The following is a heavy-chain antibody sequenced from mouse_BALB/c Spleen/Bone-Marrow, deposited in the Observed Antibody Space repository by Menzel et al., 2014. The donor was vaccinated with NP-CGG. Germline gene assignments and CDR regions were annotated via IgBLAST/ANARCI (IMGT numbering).Heavy chain of an antibody. CDR2: IAPGTGTT. J-gene: IGHJ4*01. CDR3: ARYDYVMDY. D-gene: IGHD2-3*01. CDR1: GYTFTNFW. V-gene: IGHV1S41*01. Sequence: DLVKSGASVKLSCKASGYTFTNFWINWIKQRPGQGLEWIGRIAPGTGTTYYNEMFKGKATLTVDTSSSTAYIQLSSLSSEDSAVYFCARYDYVMDYWGQGTSVTVSS.